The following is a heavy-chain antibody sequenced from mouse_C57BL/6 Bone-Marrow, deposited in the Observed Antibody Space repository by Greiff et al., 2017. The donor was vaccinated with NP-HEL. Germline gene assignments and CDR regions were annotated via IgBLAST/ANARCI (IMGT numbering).Heavy chain of an antibody. V-gene: IGHV7-3*01. CDR1: GFTFTDYY. CDR2: IRNKANGYTT. D-gene: IGHD1-1*01. CDR3: ARYIYYGSSFFYFDY. Sequence: EVKVVESGGGLVQPGGSLSLSCAASGFTFTDYYMSWVRQPPGKALEWLGFIRNKANGYTTEYSASVKGRFTISRDNSQSILYLQMNALRAEDSATYYCARYIYYGSSFFYFDYWGQGTTLTVSS. J-gene: IGHJ2*01.